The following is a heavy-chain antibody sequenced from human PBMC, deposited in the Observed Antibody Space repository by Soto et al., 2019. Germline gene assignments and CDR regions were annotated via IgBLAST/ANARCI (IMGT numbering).Heavy chain of an antibody. Sequence: EVHLLESGGGLVQPGGSLRLSCAASGFTFSSHAMSWVRQAPGKGLEWVSGISNSDDDTYYVDSVKGRFTISRDNSKNTLYLQMHSLRAEDTALSSGVTDVKGSTCPCMDVWGQGTTGTVS. V-gene: IGHV3-23*01. D-gene: IGHD6-13*01. CDR1: GFTFSSHA. J-gene: IGHJ6*02. CDR2: ISNSDDDT. CDR3: VTDVKGSTCPCMDV.